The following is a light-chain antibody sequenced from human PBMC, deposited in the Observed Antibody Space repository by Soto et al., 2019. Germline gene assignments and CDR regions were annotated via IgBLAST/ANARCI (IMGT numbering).Light chain of an antibody. CDR1: SSDVGAYDY. V-gene: IGLV2-14*03. CDR3: SSHTTGDTRV. CDR2: EVS. J-gene: IGLJ1*01. Sequence: QSALTQPASVSGSPGQSIAISCTGSSSDVGAYDYVSWYQQHPDKAPRLIMYEVSYRPSGVSNRFSGSKSVNTATLNISGLQAEDEGDYYCSSHTTGDTRVFGTGTKLTVL.